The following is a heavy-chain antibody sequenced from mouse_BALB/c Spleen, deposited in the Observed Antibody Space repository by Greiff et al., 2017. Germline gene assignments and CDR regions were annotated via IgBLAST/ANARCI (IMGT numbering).Heavy chain of an antibody. CDR1: GYTFTSYW. CDR2: INPSNGRT. J-gene: IGHJ2*01. CDR3: ARGGGMITGFDD. V-gene: IGHV1S81*02. D-gene: IGHD2-4*01. Sequence: QVQLQQPGAELVKPGASVKLSCKASGYTFTSYWMHWVKQRPGQGLEWIGEINPSNGRTNYNEKFKSKATLTVDKSSSTAYMQLSSLTSEDSAVYYCARGGGMITGFDDWGQGTTLTVSS.